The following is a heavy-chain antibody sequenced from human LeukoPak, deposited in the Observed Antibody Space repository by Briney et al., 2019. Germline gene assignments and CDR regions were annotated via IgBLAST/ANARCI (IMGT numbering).Heavy chain of an antibody. CDR2: ISSSGSTI. D-gene: IGHD3-10*01. Sequence: GGSLRLSCAASGFTFSDYYMSWIRQAPGKGREWVSYISSSGSTIYYADSVKGRFTISRDNAKTSLYLQMNSLRAEDTAVYYCARETLNYGSGSYYMIAYWGQGTLVTVSS. V-gene: IGHV3-11*01. CDR1: GFTFSDYY. CDR3: ARETLNYGSGSYYMIAY. J-gene: IGHJ4*02.